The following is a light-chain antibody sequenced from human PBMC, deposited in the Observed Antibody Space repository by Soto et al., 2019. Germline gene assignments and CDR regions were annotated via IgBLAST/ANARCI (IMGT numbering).Light chain of an antibody. CDR1: ESVSSN. Sequence: EVVMTQSPATLSVSPGERATLSCRASESVSSNLAWYQQRPGQAPRLVIYGASTRATGIPARFSGGGSGTEFTLTISSLQSEDFAVYYCQQYGSSPRTFGQGTKVDIK. V-gene: IGKV3-15*01. CDR3: QQYGSSPRT. J-gene: IGKJ1*01. CDR2: GAS.